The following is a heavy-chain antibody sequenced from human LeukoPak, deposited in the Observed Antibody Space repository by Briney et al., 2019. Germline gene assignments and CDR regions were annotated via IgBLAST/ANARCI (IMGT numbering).Heavy chain of an antibody. D-gene: IGHD2-15*01. CDR1: GYTFTGYY. CDR3: ARDRGYCSGGSCYDYYYYMDV. J-gene: IGHJ6*03. V-gene: IGHV1-2*06. CDR2: INPNSGGT. Sequence: ASVKVYCKASGYTFTGYYMHWVRQAPGQGLEWMGRINPNSGGTNYAQKFQGRVTMTRDTSISTAYMELSRLRSDDTAVYYCARDRGYCSGGSCYDYYYYMDVWGKGTTVTVSS.